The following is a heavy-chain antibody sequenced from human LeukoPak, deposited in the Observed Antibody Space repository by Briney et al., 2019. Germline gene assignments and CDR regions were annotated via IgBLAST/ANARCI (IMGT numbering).Heavy chain of an antibody. V-gene: IGHV4-4*02. CDR2: ISHSGST. CDR1: GDSISSTKW. Sequence: PSETLSLTCTVSGDSISSTKWWAWVRQPPGKGLEWIGEISHSGSTNYSPSLKSRITISIDKSNNQFSLRLNSVTVADTAVYYCVRGAGQGGSSDWFDPWGQGTLVTVSP. CDR3: VRGAGQGGSSDWFDP. J-gene: IGHJ5*02. D-gene: IGHD6-6*01.